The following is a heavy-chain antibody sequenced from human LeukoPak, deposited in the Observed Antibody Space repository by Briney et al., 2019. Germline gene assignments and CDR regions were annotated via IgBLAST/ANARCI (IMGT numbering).Heavy chain of an antibody. V-gene: IGHV1-18*01. D-gene: IGHD3-9*01. J-gene: IGHJ4*02. CDR1: GYTFTSYG. CDR3: ARVPQTSFYDILTGSYPVPLDY. CDR2: ISAYNGNT. Sequence: ASVKVSCKTSGYTFTSYGIRWVRQAPGQGLEWMGWISAYNGNTNYAQKLQGRVTMTTDTSTSTAYMELRSLRSDDTAVYYSARVPQTSFYDILTGSYPVPLDYWGQGTLVTVSS.